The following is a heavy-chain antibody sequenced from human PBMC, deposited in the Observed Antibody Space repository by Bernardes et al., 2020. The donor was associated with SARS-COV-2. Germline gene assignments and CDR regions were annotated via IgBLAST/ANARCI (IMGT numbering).Heavy chain of an antibody. CDR2: ISWDGGST. J-gene: IGHJ4*02. Sequence: GGSLRLSCAASGFTFDDYTMHWVRQAPGKGLEWVSLISWDGGSTYYADSVKGRFTISRDNSKNSLYLQMNSLRTEDTALYYCAKDGSPYGDPSELDYWGQGTLVTVSS. D-gene: IGHD4-17*01. CDR3: AKDGSPYGDPSELDY. V-gene: IGHV3-43*01. CDR1: GFTFDDYT.